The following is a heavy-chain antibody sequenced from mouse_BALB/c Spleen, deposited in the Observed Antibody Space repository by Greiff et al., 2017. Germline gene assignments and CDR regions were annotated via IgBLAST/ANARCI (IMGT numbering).Heavy chain of an antibody. CDR1: GYTFTSYW. J-gene: IGHJ4*01. V-gene: IGHV1S81*02. D-gene: IGHD2-3*01. CDR2: INPSNGRT. CDR3: ARGDDGYFLAMDY. Sequence: VQLKQPGAELVKPGASVKLSCKASGYTFTSYWMHWVKQRPEQGLEWIGEINPSNGRTNYNEKFKSKATLTVDKSSSTAYMQLSSLTSEDSAVYYCARGDDGYFLAMDYWGQGTSVTVSS.